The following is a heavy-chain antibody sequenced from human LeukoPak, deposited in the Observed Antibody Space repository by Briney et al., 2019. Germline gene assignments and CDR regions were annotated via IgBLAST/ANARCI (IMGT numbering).Heavy chain of an antibody. J-gene: IGHJ6*02. Sequence: TSETLSLTCTVSGNSINSNYWSCIRQPPGKGLEWIGYIYYSGSTFYNPSLESRVTISIDTSKNQFSLKVRFVTAADTAVYYCARRNDPYGLDVWGPGTTVTVSS. V-gene: IGHV4-59*08. CDR1: GNSINSNY. CDR3: ARRNDPYGLDV. D-gene: IGHD1-1*01. CDR2: IYYSGST.